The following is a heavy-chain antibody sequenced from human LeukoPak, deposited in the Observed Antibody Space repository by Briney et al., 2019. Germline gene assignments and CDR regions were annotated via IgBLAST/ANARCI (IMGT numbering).Heavy chain of an antibody. Sequence: PGGSLRLSCAASGFSFSTYGMNWVRQAPGKGLGWVAFIRYDGSNKYYADSVKGRFTISRDNSKNTVYLQMNSLRAEDTAVYYCAKDGGDYDYYDYYMDVWGKGTTVTVYS. J-gene: IGHJ6*03. V-gene: IGHV3-30*02. CDR2: IRYDGSNK. CDR1: GFSFSTYG. CDR3: AKDGGDYDYYDYYMDV. D-gene: IGHD4-17*01.